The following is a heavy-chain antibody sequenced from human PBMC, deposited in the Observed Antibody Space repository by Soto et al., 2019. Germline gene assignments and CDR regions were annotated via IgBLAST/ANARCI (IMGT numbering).Heavy chain of an antibody. CDR2: MNPNSGNT. V-gene: IGHV1-8*01. J-gene: IGHJ3*02. CDR1: GYTFTSYD. D-gene: IGHD2-15*01. CDR3: ARGPVCCCGSCYLDAFDI. Sequence: ASVKVSCKASGYTFTSYDINWVRQATGQGLEWMGWMNPNSGNTGYAQKFQGRVTMTRNTSISTAYMEQSSLRSEDTAVYYCARGPVCCCGSCYLDAFDIWGQGTMVPVSS.